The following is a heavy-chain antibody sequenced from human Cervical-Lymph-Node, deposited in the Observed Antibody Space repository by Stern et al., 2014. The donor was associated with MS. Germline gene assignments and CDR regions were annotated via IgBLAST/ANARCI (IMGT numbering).Heavy chain of an antibody. J-gene: IGHJ4*02. CDR3: ARVSWSKIDF. CDR2: IDWNDEK. V-gene: IGHV2-70*04. D-gene: IGHD3-3*01. Sequence: QVTLKESGPALVKPTQTLTLACTFSGFSLSTSGMRVSWIRQPPGKALELLARIDWNDEKFYSPSLKTRLTISKDTSKNQVVLTMTNMDLLDTATYYCARVSWSKIDFWGQGTLVTVSS. CDR1: GFSLSTSGMR.